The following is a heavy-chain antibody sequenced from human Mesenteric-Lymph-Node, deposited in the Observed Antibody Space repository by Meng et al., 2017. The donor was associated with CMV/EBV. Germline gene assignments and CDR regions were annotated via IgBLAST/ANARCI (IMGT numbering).Heavy chain of an antibody. CDR3: AKFHCSITSCYTQYYYGMDV. CDR1: EFTVSTNY. CDR2: ISSSSSYI. V-gene: IGHV3-21*04. D-gene: IGHD2-2*02. J-gene: IGHJ6*02. Sequence: GASLKISCAASEFTVSTNYMSWVRLAPGKGLGWVSSISSSSSYIYSADSVKGRFTISRDNSKNTLYLQMNSLRAEDTAVYYCAKFHCSITSCYTQYYYGMDVWGQGTTVTVSS.